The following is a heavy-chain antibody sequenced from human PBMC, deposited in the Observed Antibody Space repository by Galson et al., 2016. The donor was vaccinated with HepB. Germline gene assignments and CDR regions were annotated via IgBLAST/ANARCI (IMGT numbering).Heavy chain of an antibody. CDR2: IYWNDDS. Sequence: PALVKPPQTLTLTCTFSGFSLSTSGVGVGWIRQPPGQGLEWLGIIYWNDDSRYSSSLKSRLTITKDTSKNQVVLTMTKVGPVDTATYYCAHSRYYVSGSLDYWGQGTLVTVSS. CDR3: AHSRYYVSGSLDY. D-gene: IGHD3-10*01. J-gene: IGHJ4*02. CDR1: GFSLSTSGVG. V-gene: IGHV2-5*01.